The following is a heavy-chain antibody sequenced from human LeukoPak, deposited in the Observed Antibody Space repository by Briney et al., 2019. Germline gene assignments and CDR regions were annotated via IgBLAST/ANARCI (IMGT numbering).Heavy chain of an antibody. V-gene: IGHV4-59*03. D-gene: IGHD7-27*01. CDR3: AKTNWGAFDI. CDR1: GGSISSSY. Sequence: PSETLSLTCTVSGGSISSSYWSWIRQPPGKGLEWIGFIYYSGNTHYNPSLKSRVTISVDTSKNVFSLKLSAVTAADTALYYCAKTNWGAFDIWGQGTMVTVSS. CDR2: IYYSGNT. J-gene: IGHJ3*02.